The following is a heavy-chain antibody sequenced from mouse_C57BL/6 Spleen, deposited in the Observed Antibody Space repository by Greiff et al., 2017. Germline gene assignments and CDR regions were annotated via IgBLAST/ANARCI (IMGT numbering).Heavy chain of an antibody. J-gene: IGHJ2*01. Sequence: DVQLVESGGGLVKPGGSLKLSCAASGFTFSSYAMSWVRQTPEKRLEWVATISDGGSYTYYPDNVKGRFTISRDNAKNNLYLQMSHLKSEDTAMYYCARDSPYGNYPYWGQGTTLTVSS. V-gene: IGHV5-4*01. CDR2: ISDGGSYT. CDR3: ARDSPYGNYPY. D-gene: IGHD2-1*01. CDR1: GFTFSSYA.